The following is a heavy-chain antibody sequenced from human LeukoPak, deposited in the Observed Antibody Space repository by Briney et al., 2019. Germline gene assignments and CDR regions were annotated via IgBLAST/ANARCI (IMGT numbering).Heavy chain of an antibody. Sequence: SETLSLTCTVSGVSISSSNSYWGWIRQPPGKGPEWIGSIYYSGNTYYNASLKSQVSISINTSKNQFSLRLTSVTAADTAVYYCARQTGSGLFILPGGQGTLVTVSS. CDR3: ARQTGSGLFILP. V-gene: IGHV4-39*01. CDR1: GVSISSSNSY. D-gene: IGHD3/OR15-3a*01. CDR2: IYYSGNT. J-gene: IGHJ4*02.